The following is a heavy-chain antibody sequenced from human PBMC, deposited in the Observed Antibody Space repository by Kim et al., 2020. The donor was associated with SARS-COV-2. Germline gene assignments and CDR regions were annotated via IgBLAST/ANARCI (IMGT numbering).Heavy chain of an antibody. CDR2: IYYSGST. J-gene: IGHJ4*02. V-gene: IGHV4-39*01. CDR3: ARQTYYCDSSGYYLLDY. Sequence: SETLSLTCTVSGGSISSSSYYWGWIRQPPGKGLEWIGSIYYSGSTYYNPSLKSRVTISVDTSKNQFSLKLSSVTAADTAVYYCARQTYYCDSSGYYLLDYWGQGTLVTVSS. D-gene: IGHD3-22*01. CDR1: GGSISSSSYY.